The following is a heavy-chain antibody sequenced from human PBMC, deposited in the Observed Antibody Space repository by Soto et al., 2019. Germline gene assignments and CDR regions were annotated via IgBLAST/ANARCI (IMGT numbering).Heavy chain of an antibody. J-gene: IGHJ3*02. CDR1: GFTFSIYA. V-gene: IGHV3-23*01. D-gene: IGHD4-17*01. CDR3: AKVSSVTTYFDAFDM. CDR2: ISGIGRTT. Sequence: GGSLRLSCAASGFTFSIYAMNWVRQAPGKGLEWVSEISGIGRTTYYADSVKGRFTISRDNSKNTVYLQMNSLRAEDTAVYYCAKVSSVTTYFDAFDMWGQGTMVTVSS.